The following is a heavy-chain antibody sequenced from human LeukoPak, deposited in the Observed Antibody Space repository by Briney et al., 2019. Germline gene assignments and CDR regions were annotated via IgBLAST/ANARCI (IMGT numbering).Heavy chain of an antibody. Sequence: GGSLRLSCAASGFTFSSYWMSWVRQAPGKGLEWVANIKQDGSEKYYVDSVKGRFTISRDNAKNSLYLQMDSLRAEDTAVYYCAREISYCSSTSCYWDYYYYYMDVWGKGTTVTISS. CDR2: IKQDGSEK. CDR3: AREISYCSSTSCYWDYYYYYMDV. CDR1: GFTFSSYW. D-gene: IGHD2-2*01. V-gene: IGHV3-7*01. J-gene: IGHJ6*03.